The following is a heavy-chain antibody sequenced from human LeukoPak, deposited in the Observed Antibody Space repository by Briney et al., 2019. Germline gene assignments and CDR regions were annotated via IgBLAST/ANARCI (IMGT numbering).Heavy chain of an antibody. CDR1: EFTFSAYA. V-gene: IGHV3-48*04. CDR3: VGGGWRLYGSVGDS. D-gene: IGHD2-8*01. J-gene: IGHJ4*02. CDR2: ISPTGSTM. Sequence: GGSLRLSCAISEFTFSAYAMNWVRQAPGKGLEWVGYISPTGSTMFYAGSVKGRFTISRDNADNSLYLQMKSLRVEDTAMSYCVGGGWRLYGSVGDSWGQGTLVTVSS.